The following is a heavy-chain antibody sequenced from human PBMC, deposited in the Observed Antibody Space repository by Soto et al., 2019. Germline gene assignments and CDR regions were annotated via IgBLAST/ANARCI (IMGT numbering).Heavy chain of an antibody. Sequence: QVQLVESGGGVVQPGRSLRLSCAASGFTFSSYAMHWVRQAPGKGLEWVAVISYDGSNKYYADSVKGRFTISRDNSKNTLYLQMNSLRAEDTAVYYCASALGTYYDYVWGSYVELDYWGQGTLVTVSS. CDR2: ISYDGSNK. D-gene: IGHD3-16*01. CDR1: GFTFSSYA. J-gene: IGHJ4*02. CDR3: ASALGTYYDYVWGSYVELDY. V-gene: IGHV3-30-3*01.